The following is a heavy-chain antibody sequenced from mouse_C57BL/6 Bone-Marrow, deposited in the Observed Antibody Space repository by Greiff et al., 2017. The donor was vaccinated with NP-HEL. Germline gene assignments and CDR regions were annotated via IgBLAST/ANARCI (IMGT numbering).Heavy chain of an antibody. CDR1: GYTFTDYE. CDR3: TRLGDGYYVADYFDY. J-gene: IGHJ2*01. V-gene: IGHV1-15*01. CDR2: IDPETGGT. Sequence: QVQLQQSGAELVRPGASVTLSCKASGYTFTDYEMHWVKQTPVHGLEWIGAIDPETGGTAYNQKFKGKAILTADKSSSTAYMELRSLTSEDSAVYYCTRLGDGYYVADYFDYWGKGTTLTVSS. D-gene: IGHD2-3*01.